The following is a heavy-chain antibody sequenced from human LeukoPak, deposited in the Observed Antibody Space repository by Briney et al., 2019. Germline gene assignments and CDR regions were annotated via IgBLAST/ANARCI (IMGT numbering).Heavy chain of an antibody. CDR3: AKAMVRGPGDAFDI. V-gene: IGHV3-43D*03. J-gene: IGHJ3*02. D-gene: IGHD3-10*01. CDR1: GFTFDDYA. CDR2: ISWDGGRT. Sequence: RPGGSLRLSCAASGFTFDDYAMHWVRQAPGKGLEWVSLISWDGGRTYYADSVKGRFPLYRDDSKNSLYLQMNSLRAEDTALYYCAKAMVRGPGDAFDIWGQGTMVTVSS.